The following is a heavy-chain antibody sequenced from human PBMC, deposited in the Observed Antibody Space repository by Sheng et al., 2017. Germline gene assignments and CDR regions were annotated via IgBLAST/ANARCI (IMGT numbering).Heavy chain of an antibody. D-gene: IGHD3-3*01. CDR3: ARRGLTIFGVVTASYNWFDP. V-gene: IGHV1-69*04. J-gene: IGHJ5*02. CDR2: IIPILGIA. Sequence: QVQLVQSGAEVKKPGSSVKVSCKASGGTFSSYAISWVRQAPGQGLEWMGGIIPILGIANYAQKFQGRVTITADKSTSTAYMELSSLRSEDTAVYYCARRGLTIFGVVTASYNWFDPWGQGTLVTVSS. CDR1: GGTFSSYA.